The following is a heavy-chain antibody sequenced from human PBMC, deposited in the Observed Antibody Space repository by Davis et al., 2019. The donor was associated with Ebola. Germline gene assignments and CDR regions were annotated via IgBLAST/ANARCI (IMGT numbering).Heavy chain of an antibody. CDR1: GFTFSSYA. D-gene: IGHD2-2*01. Sequence: PGGSLRLSCAASGFTFSSYAMSWVRQAPGKGLEWVSAISGSGGSTYYADSVKGRFTISRDNSKNTLYLQMNSLRAEDTAVYYCAKGPSYFRVVVPAAPPGYWGQGTLVTVSS. CDR2: ISGSGGST. J-gene: IGHJ4*02. V-gene: IGHV3-23*01. CDR3: AKGPSYFRVVVPAAPPGY.